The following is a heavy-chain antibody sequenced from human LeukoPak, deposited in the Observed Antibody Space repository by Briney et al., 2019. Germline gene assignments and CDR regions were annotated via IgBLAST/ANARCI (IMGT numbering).Heavy chain of an antibody. CDR3: AKESAIGYFDY. J-gene: IGHJ4*02. CDR2: ISWNSGSI. D-gene: IGHD2-2*02. Sequence: GGSLRLSCAASGFTFDDYAMHWVRQPPGKGLEWVSGISWNSGSIGYADSVKGRFTISRDNAKNSLHLQMNSLRAEDMALYYCAKESAIGYFDYWGQGTLVTVSS. V-gene: IGHV3-9*03. CDR1: GFTFDDYA.